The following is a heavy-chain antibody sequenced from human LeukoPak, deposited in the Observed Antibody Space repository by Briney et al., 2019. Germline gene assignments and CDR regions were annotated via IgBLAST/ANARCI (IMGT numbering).Heavy chain of an antibody. V-gene: IGHV3-30*18. J-gene: IGHJ4*02. D-gene: IGHD3-22*01. CDR2: ISSDGNSK. CDR3: AKVPYYYNTGDYYY. CDR1: GTTFSTFA. Sequence: GGSLRLSCAASGTTFSTFAMLWVRQAPGKGLEWVAVISSDGNSKYYGDSVKGRFTIFRDNSKNTLSLQMDSLRVEDTAVYYCAKVPYYYNTGDYYYWGQGTLVTVSS.